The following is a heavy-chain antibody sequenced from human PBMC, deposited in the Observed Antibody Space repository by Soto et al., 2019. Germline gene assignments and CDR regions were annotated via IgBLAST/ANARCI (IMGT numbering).Heavy chain of an antibody. CDR2: FFYEGST. CDR1: GGAISSYY. V-gene: IGHV4-59*08. Sequence: QVQLQESGPGLVKPSETLSLTCTVSGGAISSYYWSWIRQPPGKGLEWFGYFFYEGSTNYNPSFKGLVAISGATAEDQFSLELASVTAAETAVTYCARSSPPYTWNVGGGAFDLWGQGTLVTVS. J-gene: IGHJ3*01. D-gene: IGHD1-1*01. CDR3: ARSSPPYTWNVGGGAFDL.